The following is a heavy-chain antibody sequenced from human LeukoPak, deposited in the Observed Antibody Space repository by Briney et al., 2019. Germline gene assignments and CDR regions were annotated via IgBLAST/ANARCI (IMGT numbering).Heavy chain of an antibody. V-gene: IGHV4-59*01. J-gene: IGHJ4*02. CDR2: IYYSGST. D-gene: IGHD6-13*01. Sequence: SETLSLTCTVSGGSISSYYWSWIRQPPGKGLEWIGYIYYSGSTNYNPSLKSRVTISVDTSKNQFSLKLSSVTAADTAVYYCASSGPPSSWFYFDYWGQGTLVTVSS. CDR3: ASSGPPSSWFYFDY. CDR1: GGSISSYY.